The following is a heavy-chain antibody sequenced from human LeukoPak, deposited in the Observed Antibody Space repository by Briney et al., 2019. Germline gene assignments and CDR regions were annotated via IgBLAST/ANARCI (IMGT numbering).Heavy chain of an antibody. V-gene: IGHV4-59*01. CDR3: ARRGYYDSSGYSPDAFDI. CDR1: GGSISNYY. CDR2: IYYSGST. Sequence: SETLSLTCTVSGGSISNYYWSWIRQPPGKGLEWIGYIYYSGSTNYNPSLKSRVTISVDTSKNQFSLKLSSVTAADTAVYYCARRGYYDSSGYSPDAFDIWGQGTMVTVSS. J-gene: IGHJ3*02. D-gene: IGHD3-22*01.